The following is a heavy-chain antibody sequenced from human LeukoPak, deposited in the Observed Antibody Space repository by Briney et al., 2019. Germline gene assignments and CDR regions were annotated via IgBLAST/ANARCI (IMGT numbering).Heavy chain of an antibody. CDR2: INQDGSAK. J-gene: IGHJ4*02. V-gene: IGHV3-7*01. CDR3: MPGGSDSDY. CDR1: RITFSSNW. D-gene: IGHD3-16*01. Sequence: GSLSLSCALSRITFSSNWMNWVRQAPGRGLEWVANINQDGSAKFYVDSVRGRFTISRDNARNSVYLQMDSLRAEDTALYYCMPGGSDSDYWGQGTLVTVSS.